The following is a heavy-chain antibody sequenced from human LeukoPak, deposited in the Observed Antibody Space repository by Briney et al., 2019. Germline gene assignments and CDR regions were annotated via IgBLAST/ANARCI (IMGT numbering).Heavy chain of an antibody. Sequence: PGGSLRLSCAASGFTVSSYYMSWVRQAPGKGLEWVSIIYSGGSTYYADSVKGRFTISRDNSQNTVYLRMNSLRGEDTAVYYCARAEVIAIFDYWGQGTLVTVSS. D-gene: IGHD2-21*01. V-gene: IGHV3-66*02. CDR1: GFTVSSYY. J-gene: IGHJ4*02. CDR3: ARAEVIAIFDY. CDR2: IYSGGST.